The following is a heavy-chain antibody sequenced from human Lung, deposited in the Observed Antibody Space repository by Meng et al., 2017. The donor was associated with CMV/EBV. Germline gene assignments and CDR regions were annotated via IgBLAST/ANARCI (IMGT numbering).Heavy chain of an antibody. Sequence: GESLKISCAVSGFTFSSYSMSWVRQAPGKGLEWVASIKQHGSDQYYVDSVKGRFTISRDNARNSLHLQMNSLRAEDTAVYYCAREFFSGDNWYGAFDTWGQGTXVTVSS. CDR2: IKQHGSDQ. D-gene: IGHD4-23*01. J-gene: IGHJ3*02. CDR1: GFTFSSYS. V-gene: IGHV3-7*01. CDR3: AREFFSGDNWYGAFDT.